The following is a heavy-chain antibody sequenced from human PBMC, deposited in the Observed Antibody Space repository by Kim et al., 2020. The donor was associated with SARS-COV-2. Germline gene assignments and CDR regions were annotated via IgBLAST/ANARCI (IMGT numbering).Heavy chain of an antibody. V-gene: IGHV4-34*01. J-gene: IGHJ4*02. CDR1: GGSFSGYY. D-gene: IGHD6-13*01. CDR3: AREEDVAEGQQLAYFDY. Sequence: SETLSLTCAVYGGSFSGYYWSWIRQPPGKGLEWIGEINHSGSTNYNPSLKSRVTISVDTSKNQFSLKLSSVTAADTAVYYCAREEDVAEGQQLAYFDYWGQGTLVTVSS. CDR2: INHSGST.